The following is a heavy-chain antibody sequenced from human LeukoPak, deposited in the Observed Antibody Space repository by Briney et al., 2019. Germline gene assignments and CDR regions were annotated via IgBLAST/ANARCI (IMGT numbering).Heavy chain of an antibody. CDR2: IIPIFGTA. CDR3: ARAGRQLHYYYYMDV. Sequence: GASVKVSCKASGGTFSSYAISWVRQAPGQGLEWMGGIIPIFGTANYAQKFQSRVTITTDESTSTAYMELSSLRSEDTAVYYCARAGRQLHYYYYMDVWGKGTTVTVSS. D-gene: IGHD6-6*01. J-gene: IGHJ6*03. V-gene: IGHV1-69*05. CDR1: GGTFSSYA.